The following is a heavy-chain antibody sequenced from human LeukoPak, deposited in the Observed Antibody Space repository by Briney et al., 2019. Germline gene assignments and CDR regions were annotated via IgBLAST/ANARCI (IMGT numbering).Heavy chain of an antibody. CDR1: GGSISSSNW. CDR3: ARASFSGVVKNAFDI. CDR2: IYHSGST. V-gene: IGHV4-4*02. Sequence: SETLSLTCAVSGGSISSSNWWSWVRQPPGKGLEWIGEIYHSGSTNYNPSLKSRVTISVDKSKNQFSLKLSSVTAADTAVYYCARASFSGVVKNAFDIWGQGTMVTVSS. D-gene: IGHD3-3*01. J-gene: IGHJ3*02.